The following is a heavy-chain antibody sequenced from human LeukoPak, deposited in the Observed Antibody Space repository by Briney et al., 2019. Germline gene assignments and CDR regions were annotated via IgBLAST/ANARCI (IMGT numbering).Heavy chain of an antibody. V-gene: IGHV1-2*02. D-gene: IGHD1-26*01. CDR3: ARDVFYGGSPNWFDP. CDR2: INPNSGGT. CDR1: GYTFTGYY. Sequence: ASVKVSCKASGYTFTGYYMHWVRQAPGQGLEWMGWINPNSGGTNYAQKFQGRVTMTRDTSTSTAHMELSRLRSDDTAVYYCARDVFYGGSPNWFDPWAREPWSPSPQ. J-gene: IGHJ5*02.